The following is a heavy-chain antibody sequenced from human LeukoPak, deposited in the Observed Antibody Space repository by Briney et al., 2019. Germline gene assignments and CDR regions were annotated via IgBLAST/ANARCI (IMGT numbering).Heavy chain of an antibody. D-gene: IGHD2-15*01. V-gene: IGHV4-34*01. Sequence: SETLSLTCAVYGGSFSGYYWNLIRQPPGKGLEWIGEINHTGSTNCNPSLKSRVTISVDKSKNQFSLKLSSVTAADTAVYYCAGSGGTWFDPWGQGTLVTVSS. CDR2: INHTGST. J-gene: IGHJ5*02. CDR1: GGSFSGYY. CDR3: AGSGGTWFDP.